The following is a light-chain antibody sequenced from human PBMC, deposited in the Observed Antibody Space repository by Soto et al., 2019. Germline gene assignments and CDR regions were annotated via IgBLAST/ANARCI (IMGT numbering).Light chain of an antibody. CDR2: KAS. J-gene: IGKJ2*01. V-gene: IGKV1-5*03. CDR3: QQYNSYTYT. CDR1: QSISSW. Sequence: DIQMTQSPSTLSASVQDRVTITCRASQSISSWLAWYQQKPGKAPKLLIYKASSLESGVPSRFSGSGSGTEFTLTISSLQPDDFATYYCQQYNSYTYTFGQGTNLEIK.